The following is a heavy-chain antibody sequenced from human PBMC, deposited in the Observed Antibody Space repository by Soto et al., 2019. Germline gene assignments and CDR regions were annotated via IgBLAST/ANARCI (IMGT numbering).Heavy chain of an antibody. CDR2: INAGNGNT. V-gene: IGHV1-3*01. J-gene: IGHJ6*02. CDR3: ARDMPQAFWSGYYRSSRYYYYGMDV. D-gene: IGHD3-3*01. CDR1: GYTFTSYA. Sequence: ASVKVSCKASGYTFTSYAMHWVRQAPGQRLEWMGWINAGNGNTKYSQKFQGRVTITRDTSASTAYMELSSLRSEDTAVYYCARDMPQAFWSGYYRSSRYYYYGMDVWGQGTTVTVSS.